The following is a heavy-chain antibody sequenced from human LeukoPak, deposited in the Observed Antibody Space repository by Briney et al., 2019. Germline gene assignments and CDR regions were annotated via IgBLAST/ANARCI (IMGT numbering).Heavy chain of an antibody. D-gene: IGHD6-6*01. J-gene: IGHJ4*02. CDR1: GFTVSSNY. Sequence: GGSLRLSCAASGFTVSSNYMSWVLQAPGKGLEWVSVIYSGGSTYYADSVKGRFTISRDNSKNTLYLQMNSLRAEDTAVYYCASAPRYSSSSLFDYWGQGTLLTVSS. CDR2: IYSGGST. V-gene: IGHV3-66*01. CDR3: ASAPRYSSSSLFDY.